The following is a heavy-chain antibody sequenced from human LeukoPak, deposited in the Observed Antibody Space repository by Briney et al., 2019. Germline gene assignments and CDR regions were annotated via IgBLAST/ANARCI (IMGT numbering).Heavy chain of an antibody. CDR3: ARNNGMDV. CDR1: GFALSSHW. J-gene: IGHJ6*02. V-gene: IGHV3-7*03. Sequence: GGSLRLSCAASGFALSSHWMTWVRQVPGRGPEWVANVNRDGSETYYLDSAKGRFTISKDNAKNSLYPQMNSLRAEDTALYHCARNNGMDVWGQGTTVIVSS. CDR2: VNRDGSET.